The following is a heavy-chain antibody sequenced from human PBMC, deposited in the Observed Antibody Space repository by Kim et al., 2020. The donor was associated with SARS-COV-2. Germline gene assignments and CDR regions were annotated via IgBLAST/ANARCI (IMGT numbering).Heavy chain of an antibody. CDR3: ARGGVWGPTHYKYCSGGSCPRIYYYYGMDV. J-gene: IGHJ6*02. CDR2: IYTSGST. V-gene: IGHV4-61*02. CDR1: GGSISSGSYY. Sequence: SETLSLTCTVSGGSISSGSYYWSWIRQPAGKGLEWIGRIYTSGSTNYNPSLKSRVTISVDTSKNQFSLKLSSVTAADMAVYYCARGGVWGPTHYKYCSGGSCPRIYYYYGMDVWGQGTTVTVSS. D-gene: IGHD2-15*01.